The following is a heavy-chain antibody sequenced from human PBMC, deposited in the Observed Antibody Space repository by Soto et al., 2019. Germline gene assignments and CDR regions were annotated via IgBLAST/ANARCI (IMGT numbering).Heavy chain of an antibody. V-gene: IGHV3-21*01. CDR2: ISSNSAYI. J-gene: IGHJ5*02. CDR1: GFTFRSFT. CDR3: TRGASRDSSARGWFDP. D-gene: IGHD6-13*01. Sequence: XESLRLSCAASGFTFRSFTMNWVRQAPGKGLEWVSTISSNSAYIYYTDALRGRFTISRDNAKNSLHLQMNSLRAEDTAVYYCTRGASRDSSARGWFDPWGPGTLVTVSS.